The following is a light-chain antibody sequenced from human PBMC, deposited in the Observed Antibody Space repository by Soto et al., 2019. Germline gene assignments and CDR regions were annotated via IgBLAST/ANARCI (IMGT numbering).Light chain of an antibody. CDR2: DTS. Sequence: EVVMRQSPATLSVSPGEGATLSCRASQGIGETLAWYQHKPGQTPRRLIYDTSTRATAVPARFSGSRSGTEFTLTINSLQSEDFAVYYCQRYNNWPLTFGGGTKVESK. CDR3: QRYNNWPLT. J-gene: IGKJ4*01. V-gene: IGKV3-15*01. CDR1: QGIGET.